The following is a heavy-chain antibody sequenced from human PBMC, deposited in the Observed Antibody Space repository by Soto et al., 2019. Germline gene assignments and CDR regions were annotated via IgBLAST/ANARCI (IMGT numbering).Heavy chain of an antibody. V-gene: IGHV3-21*01. CDR3: ARACSSTSRTNWFDP. J-gene: IGHJ5*02. Sequence: GGSLRLSCAASGFTFSSYSMNWVRQAPGKGLEWVSSISSSSYIYYADSVKGRFTISRDNAKNSLYLQMNSLRAEDTAVYYCARACSSTSRTNWFDPWGQGTLVTVSS. D-gene: IGHD2-2*01. CDR1: GFTFSSYS. CDR2: ISSSSYI.